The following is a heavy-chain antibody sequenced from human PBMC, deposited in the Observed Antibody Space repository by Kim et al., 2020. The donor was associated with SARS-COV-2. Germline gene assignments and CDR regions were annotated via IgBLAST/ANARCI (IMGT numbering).Heavy chain of an antibody. D-gene: IGHD2-21*01. J-gene: IGHJ4*02. V-gene: IGHV4-31*02. CDR3: ARGIPAAVYYFDY. Sequence: NTSLKGRVTISVDTSKNQFSLKLSSVTAADTAVYYCARGIPAAVYYFDYWGQGTLVTVSS.